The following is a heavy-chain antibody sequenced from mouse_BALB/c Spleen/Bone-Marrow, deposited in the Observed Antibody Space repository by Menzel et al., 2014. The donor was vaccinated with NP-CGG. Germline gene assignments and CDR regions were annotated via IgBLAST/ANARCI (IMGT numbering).Heavy chain of an antibody. D-gene: IGHD2-1*01. CDR2: IDPANGNT. Sequence: VQLQQSGAELVKPGASVKLSSTASGLKIKDTYMPWVKQRPEQGLEWIGGIDPANGNTKYDPKFQGKATITADTSSNTAYLQLSSLTSEDTAVYYCARDGNFFFAYWGQGTLVTGSA. J-gene: IGHJ3*01. CDR3: ARDGNFFFAY. V-gene: IGHV14-3*02. CDR1: GLKIKDTY.